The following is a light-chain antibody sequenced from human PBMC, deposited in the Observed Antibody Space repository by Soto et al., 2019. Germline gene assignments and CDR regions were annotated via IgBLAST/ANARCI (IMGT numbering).Light chain of an antibody. V-gene: IGKV1-5*01. CDR2: DAS. J-gene: IGKJ4*01. CDR1: QSIITW. Sequence: DIQMTQSPSTLPASVGDRVTITCRSSQSIITWLAWFQQAPGKAPKILISDASSLKSGVPSRFSGSGSGTEFTLTISSRQPDDFATYYCQQYQIFPLTCGGGTKVEI. CDR3: QQYQIFPLT.